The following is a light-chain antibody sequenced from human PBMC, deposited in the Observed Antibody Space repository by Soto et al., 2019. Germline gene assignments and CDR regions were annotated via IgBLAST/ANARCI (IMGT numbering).Light chain of an antibody. CDR3: QKYNSAPLP. CDR1: QGIGVY. V-gene: IGKV1-27*01. CDR2: AAS. J-gene: IGKJ4*01. Sequence: DIQMTQSPSSLSASLGDSVTITCRASQGIGVYLAWFQQKPGNVPKLLIYAASTLQSGVPSRFSGSGSVTDFTLTISSLQPEDVATYYCQKYNSAPLPFGGGTKVEIK.